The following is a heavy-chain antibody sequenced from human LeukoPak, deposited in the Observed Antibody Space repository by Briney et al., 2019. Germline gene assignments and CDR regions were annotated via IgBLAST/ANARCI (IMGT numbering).Heavy chain of an antibody. D-gene: IGHD3-10*01. CDR1: GYTFTSYD. J-gene: IGHJ4*02. CDR3: ARAIRMVRGVIYYFDY. Sequence: ASVKVSCKASGYTFTSYDINWVRQATGQGLEWMGWMNPNSGNTGYAQKFQGRVTMTRNTSISTACMELSSLRSEDTAVYYCARAIRMVRGVIYYFDYWGQGTLVTVSS. CDR2: MNPNSGNT. V-gene: IGHV1-8*01.